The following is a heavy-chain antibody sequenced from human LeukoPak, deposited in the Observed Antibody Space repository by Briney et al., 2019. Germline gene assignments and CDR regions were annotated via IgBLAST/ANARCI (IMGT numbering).Heavy chain of an antibody. J-gene: IGHJ4*02. CDR3: TRDLTEYVGASAD. D-gene: IGHD1-26*01. Sequence: GGSLRLSCAASGFTFSTYSMNWVRQAPGKGLEWVSYITSSSSSIYYADSVKGRFTISRDNAKNSLYLQMNGLRDEDTAVYYCTRDLTEYVGASADWGQGTLVTVSS. CDR2: ITSSSSSI. CDR1: GFTFSTYS. V-gene: IGHV3-48*02.